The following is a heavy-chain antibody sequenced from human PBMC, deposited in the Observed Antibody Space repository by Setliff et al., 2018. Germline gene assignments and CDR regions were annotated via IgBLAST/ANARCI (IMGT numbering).Heavy chain of an antibody. Sequence: PSETLSLTCAVSGGSFSSSSYYWGWIRQPPGKGLECIGIIYYSGSTYYKPSLKSRVTISIDTSKNHFSLKVTSVTAADTAVYYCARGCEFYYGSGTIDSWGQGTLVTVSS. CDR1: GGSFSSSSYY. D-gene: IGHD3-10*01. V-gene: IGHV4-39*02. CDR2: IYYSGST. CDR3: ARGCEFYYGSGTIDS. J-gene: IGHJ4*02.